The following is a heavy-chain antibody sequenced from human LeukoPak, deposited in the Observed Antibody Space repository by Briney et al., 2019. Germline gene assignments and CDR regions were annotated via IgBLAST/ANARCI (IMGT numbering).Heavy chain of an antibody. J-gene: IGHJ4*02. D-gene: IGHD3-10*01. CDR3: TTDLGLTMIRGVIVS. V-gene: IGHV3-15*01. Sequence: PGGSLRLSCAASGFTFTNAWMSWVRQAPGKGLEWVGRIKSKGDGETTDYAAPVKGRFTMSRDDSKATLYLQMNSPKAEDTAVCYCTTDLGLTMIRGVIVSWGQGALVTVSS. CDR2: IKSKGDGETT. CDR1: GFTFTNAW.